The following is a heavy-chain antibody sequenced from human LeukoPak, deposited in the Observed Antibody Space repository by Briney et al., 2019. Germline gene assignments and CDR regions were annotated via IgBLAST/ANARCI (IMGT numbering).Heavy chain of an antibody. Sequence: SETLSLTCNVSGGSISSYYWNWIRQPAGRGLEWIGRVYPGGSTRDNPSLTRRATILVDKSKKQFSLKLISVTAAAAAVEYCVKERATALLNYAFDPWGQGTVVTVSS. V-gene: IGHV4-4*07. CDR1: GGSISSYY. D-gene: IGHD5-24*01. J-gene: IGHJ5*02. CDR2: VYPGGST. CDR3: VKERATALLNYAFDP.